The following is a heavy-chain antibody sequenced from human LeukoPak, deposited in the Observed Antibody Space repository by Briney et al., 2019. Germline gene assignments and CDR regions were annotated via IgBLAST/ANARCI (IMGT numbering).Heavy chain of an antibody. CDR3: ATDHPADIVVVVAARSFDY. CDR1: GYTFTSYG. Sequence: GASVKVSCKASGYTFTSYGISWVRQAPGQGLEWMGWISAYNGNTNYAQKLQGRVTMTTDTSTSTAYMELRSLRSDDTAVYYCATDHPADIVVVVAARSFDYWGQGTLATVSS. D-gene: IGHD2-15*01. V-gene: IGHV1-18*01. J-gene: IGHJ4*02. CDR2: ISAYNGNT.